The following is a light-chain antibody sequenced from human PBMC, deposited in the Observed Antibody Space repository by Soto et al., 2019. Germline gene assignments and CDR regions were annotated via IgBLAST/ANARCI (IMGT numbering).Light chain of an antibody. J-gene: IGKJ5*01. V-gene: IGKV1-17*01. CDR1: QTTNNY. Sequence: DIPMTQSPSSLSASVGDMVTITCRASQTTNNYLNWYQLKPGKAPKLMIYAASSLQSGVPSRFSGSGSGTEFTLTISSLQPEDFATYYCLQHNSYPITLGQGTRLEI. CDR3: LQHNSYPIT. CDR2: AAS.